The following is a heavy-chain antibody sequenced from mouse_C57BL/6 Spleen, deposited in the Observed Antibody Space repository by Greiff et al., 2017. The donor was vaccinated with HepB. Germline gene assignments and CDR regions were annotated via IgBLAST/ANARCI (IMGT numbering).Heavy chain of an antibody. CDR3: ARGSKARDYFDY. CDR1: GFTFSSYG. D-gene: IGHD6-1*01. Sequence: DVKLVESGGDLVKPGGSLKLSCAASGFTFSSYGMSWVRQTTDKRLEWVATISSGGSYTYYPDSVKGRFTISRDNAKNTLYLQMNSLKSEDTAMYYCARGSKARDYFDYWGQGTTLTVSS. J-gene: IGHJ2*01. CDR2: ISSGGSYT. V-gene: IGHV5-6*02.